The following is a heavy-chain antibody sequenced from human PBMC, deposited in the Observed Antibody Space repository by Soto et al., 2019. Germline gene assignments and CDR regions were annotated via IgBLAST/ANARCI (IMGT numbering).Heavy chain of an antibody. CDR2: ISGSGAST. CDR3: ARPTVVVVASKPRWFDP. D-gene: IGHD2-15*01. CDR1: GFTFSSYA. J-gene: IGHJ5*02. Sequence: PGGSLRLSCAASGFTFSSYAMSWVRQAPGKGLEWVSVISGSGASTYYADSVKGRFTISRDNSENTLYLQMNSLRAEDTAIYYCARPTVVVVASKPRWFDPWGRGTLVTVSS. V-gene: IGHV3-23*01.